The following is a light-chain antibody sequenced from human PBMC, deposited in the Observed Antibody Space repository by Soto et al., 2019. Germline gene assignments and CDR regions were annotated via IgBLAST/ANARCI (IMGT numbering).Light chain of an antibody. CDR3: QQYAWSPLT. CDR2: DAS. Sequence: EIVLTQSPGTLSLSPGERATLSCRASQTVPSSYLAWYQQRPGQAPRLLIYDASSRATGIPDRFSGSESGTDCTLTISSLEPEDFAVYYCQQYAWSPLTFGQGTRLEIK. V-gene: IGKV3-20*01. CDR1: QTVPSSY. J-gene: IGKJ5*01.